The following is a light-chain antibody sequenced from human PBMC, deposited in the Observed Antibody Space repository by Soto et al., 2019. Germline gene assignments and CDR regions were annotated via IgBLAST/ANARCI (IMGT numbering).Light chain of an antibody. CDR2: GVS. V-gene: IGKV3-20*01. CDR3: QQYGSSLLT. J-gene: IGKJ4*01. CDR1: HSVSSSY. Sequence: EILLTQSPGTLSMAPGTIATLACSFGHSVSSSYLAWYQQKPGQAPRLLIYGVSSRATGIPDRFSGSGSGTDFTLTISRLEPEDSAMYYCQQYGSSLLTFGEGTKV.